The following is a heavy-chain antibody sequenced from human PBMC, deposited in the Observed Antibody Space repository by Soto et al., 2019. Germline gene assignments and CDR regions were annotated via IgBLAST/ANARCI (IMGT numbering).Heavy chain of an antibody. J-gene: IGHJ1*01. Sequence: QVQLQESGPGLVKPSQTLSLTCTVSGGSISSGDYYWSWIRQPPGKGLEWIGYIYYSGSTYYNPSLKSRVTISVDTSKNQFSLKLSSVTAADTAVYYCARVLVVAATHEYFQHWGQGTLVTVSS. CDR1: GGSISSGDYY. CDR2: IYYSGST. CDR3: ARVLVVAATHEYFQH. V-gene: IGHV4-30-4*01. D-gene: IGHD2-15*01.